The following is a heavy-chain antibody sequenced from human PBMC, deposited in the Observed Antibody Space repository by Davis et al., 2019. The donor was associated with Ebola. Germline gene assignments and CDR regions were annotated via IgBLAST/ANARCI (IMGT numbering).Heavy chain of an antibody. Sequence: PGGSLRLSCAASGFTFSSYAMSWVRQAPGKGLEWVSAISGSGGSTYYADSVKGRFTISRDNSKNTLYLQMNSLRAEDTAVYYCAKDDFSRGSQYYFDYWGQGTLATVSS. D-gene: IGHD1-26*01. V-gene: IGHV3-23*01. CDR1: GFTFSSYA. CDR3: AKDDFSRGSQYYFDY. J-gene: IGHJ4*02. CDR2: ISGSGGST.